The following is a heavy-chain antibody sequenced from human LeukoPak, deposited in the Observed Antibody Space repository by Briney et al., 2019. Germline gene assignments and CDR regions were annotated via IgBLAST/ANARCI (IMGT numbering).Heavy chain of an antibody. CDR3: ARGLDTAMVYYFDY. CDR2: IYYSGST. CDR1: GGSISSSSYC. V-gene: IGHV4-39*07. Sequence: SETLSLTCTVSGGSISSSSYCWGWIRQPPGKGLEWIGSIYYSGSTYYNPSLKSRVTISVDTSKNQFSLKLSSVTAADTAVYYCARGLDTAMVYYFDYWGQGTLVTVSS. J-gene: IGHJ4*02. D-gene: IGHD5-18*01.